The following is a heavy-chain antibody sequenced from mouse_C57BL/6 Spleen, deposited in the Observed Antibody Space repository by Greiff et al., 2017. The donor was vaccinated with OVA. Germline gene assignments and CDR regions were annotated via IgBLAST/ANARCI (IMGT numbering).Heavy chain of an antibody. J-gene: IGHJ2*01. CDR1: GFNIKDYY. CDR2: IDPEDGET. D-gene: IGHD1-1*01. Sequence: VQLQQSGAELVKPGASVKLSCTASGFNIKDYYMHWVKQRTEQGLEWIGRIDPEDGETKYAPNFQGKATITADTSSNTAYLQLSSLTSEDTAVYYCARGTTVVNFDYWGQGTTLTVSS. V-gene: IGHV14-2*01. CDR3: ARGTTVVNFDY.